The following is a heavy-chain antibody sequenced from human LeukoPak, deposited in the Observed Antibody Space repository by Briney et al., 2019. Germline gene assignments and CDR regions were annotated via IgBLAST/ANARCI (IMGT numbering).Heavy chain of an antibody. Sequence: QPGGSLRLSCAASGFTFDTYGMHWVRQAPGKGLEWVTFIQYDGNKKYYADSVKGRFTISRDNSNNTLYLQMNSLRTEDTAVYYCAKDWVYGSGREFDPWGQGTLVIVSS. V-gene: IGHV3-30*02. CDR3: AKDWVYGSGREFDP. D-gene: IGHD3-10*01. CDR2: IQYDGNKK. J-gene: IGHJ5*02. CDR1: GFTFDTYG.